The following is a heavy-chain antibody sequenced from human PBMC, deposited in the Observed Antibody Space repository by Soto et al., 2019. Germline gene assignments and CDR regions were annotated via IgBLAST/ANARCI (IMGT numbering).Heavy chain of an antibody. V-gene: IGHV1-69*13. CDR1: GGTFSSYA. J-gene: IGHJ4*02. CDR3: ARVSKYYGSGSYWDYFDY. D-gene: IGHD3-10*01. CDR2: IIPIFGTA. Sequence: GASVKVSCKASGGTFSSYAISWVRQAPGQGLEWMGGIIPIFGTANYAQKFQGRVTITADESTSTAYMGLSSLRSEDTAVYYCARVSKYYGSGSYWDYFDYWGQGTLVTVSS.